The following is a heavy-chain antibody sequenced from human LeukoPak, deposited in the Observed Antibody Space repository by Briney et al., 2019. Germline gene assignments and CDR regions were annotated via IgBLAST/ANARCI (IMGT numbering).Heavy chain of an antibody. CDR2: IYYSGST. V-gene: IGHV4-39*01. J-gene: IGHJ4*02. CDR1: GGSISSSSYY. CDR3: ATAVAGTMAY. Sequence: ASETLSLTYTVSGGSISSSSYYWGWIRQPPGKGLEWIGSIYYSGSTYYNPSLKSRVTVSVDTSKNQFSLKLSSVTAADTAVYYCATAVAGTMAYWGQGTLVTVSS. D-gene: IGHD6-19*01.